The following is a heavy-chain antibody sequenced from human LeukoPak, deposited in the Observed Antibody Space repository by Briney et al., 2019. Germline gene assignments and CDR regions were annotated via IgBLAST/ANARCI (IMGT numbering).Heavy chain of an antibody. V-gene: IGHV6-1*01. CDR2: TYYRSKWSF. D-gene: IGHD6-6*01. Sequence: SQTLSLTCAISGDSIFTNNVAWNWIRQSPSRGLEWLGRTYYRSKWSFDYAVYVKSRITINADTSKNQFSLQLSSVTPEDTAVYYCARGKYTSFDNWGQGTLVTVSS. CDR1: GDSIFTNNVA. J-gene: IGHJ4*02. CDR3: ARGKYTSFDN.